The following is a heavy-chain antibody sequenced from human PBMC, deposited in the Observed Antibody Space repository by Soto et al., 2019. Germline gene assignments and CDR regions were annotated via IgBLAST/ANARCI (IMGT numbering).Heavy chain of an antibody. V-gene: IGHV1-69*13. J-gene: IGHJ6*02. Sequence: SVKVSCKASGGTFSSYASSWVRQAPGQGLEWMGGIIPIFGTANYAQKFQGRVTITADESTSTAYMELSSLRSEDTAVYYCARLSLTDIVLVPAPYGMDVWGQGTTVTVSS. CDR1: GGTFSSYA. CDR2: IIPIFGTA. CDR3: ARLSLTDIVLVPAPYGMDV. D-gene: IGHD2-2*01.